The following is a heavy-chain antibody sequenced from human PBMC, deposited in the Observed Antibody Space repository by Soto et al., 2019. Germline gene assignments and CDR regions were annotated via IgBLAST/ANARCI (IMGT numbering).Heavy chain of an antibody. J-gene: IGHJ3*01. CDR1: GDSISNSRW. CDR3: AYITGWYRHDV. Sequence: QVQLQESGPGLVKPSGTLSLTCAVSGDSISNSRWWTWVRQPPGKGLEWIGYIFRSGDTNYNPSRKSRVFISVDKSQNQFSLKVSSVTAADTAVYYCAYITGWYRHDVWGQGTLVTVSS. CDR2: IFRSGDT. V-gene: IGHV4-4*02. D-gene: IGHD6-19*01.